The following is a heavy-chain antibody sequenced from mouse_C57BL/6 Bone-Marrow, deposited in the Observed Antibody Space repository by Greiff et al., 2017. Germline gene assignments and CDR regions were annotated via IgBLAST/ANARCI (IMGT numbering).Heavy chain of an antibody. Sequence: EVHLVESGGGLVQPGGSMKLSCAASGFTFSDAWMDWVRQSPEKGLEWVAEIRNKANNHATYYAESVKGRFTISRDDSKSSVYLQMNSLRAEDTGIYYCTSIYYGNYPYAMDYWGQGTSVTVSS. D-gene: IGHD2-1*01. V-gene: IGHV6-6*01. CDR2: IRNKANNHAT. J-gene: IGHJ4*01. CDR1: GFTFSDAW. CDR3: TSIYYGNYPYAMDY.